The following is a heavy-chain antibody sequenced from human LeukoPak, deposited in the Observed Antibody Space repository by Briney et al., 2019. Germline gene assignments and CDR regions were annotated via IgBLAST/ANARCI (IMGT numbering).Heavy chain of an antibody. V-gene: IGHV1-46*01. D-gene: IGHD1-26*01. CDR1: GYTFTSYY. Sequence: ASVKVSCKASGYTFTSYYMHWVRQAPGQGLEWMGIINPSGGSTSYAQKFQGRVTMTRDTSTSTVYMELSSLRSEDTAVYYCAREWRATRKDSLGSYYMDVWGKGTTVTVSS. CDR2: INPSGGST. J-gene: IGHJ6*03. CDR3: AREWRATRKDSLGSYYMDV.